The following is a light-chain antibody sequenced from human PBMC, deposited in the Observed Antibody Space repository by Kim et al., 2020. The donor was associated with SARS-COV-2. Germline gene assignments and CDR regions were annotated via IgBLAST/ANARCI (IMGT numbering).Light chain of an antibody. Sequence: EIVLTQSPGTLSLSPGERATLSCRASQTVTSNYLAWYQQKPGQAPRLLIYAASSRATGIPDRFSGSGSGTDFTLTISRLEPEYFAVYYCQQYGSSPATFGQGTKVDIK. CDR1: QTVTSNY. CDR2: AAS. V-gene: IGKV3-20*01. J-gene: IGKJ1*01. CDR3: QQYGSSPAT.